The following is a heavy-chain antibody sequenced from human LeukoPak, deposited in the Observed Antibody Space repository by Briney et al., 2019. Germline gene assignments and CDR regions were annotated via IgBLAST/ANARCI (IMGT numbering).Heavy chain of an antibody. J-gene: IGHJ4*02. V-gene: IGHV2-5*02. D-gene: IGHD6-13*01. CDR3: AHRLGPRGSSWSSAYFDY. Sequence: ASGPTLVNPTQTLTLPCTFSGFSLSTSGVAVGWIRQPPGKALEWLALIYWDDDKRYSPSLKTRLTITKDNSKNQVVLTMTNMDPVDTATYYCAHRLGPRGSSWSSAYFDYWGQGTLVTVSS. CDR1: GFSLSTSGVA. CDR2: IYWDDDK.